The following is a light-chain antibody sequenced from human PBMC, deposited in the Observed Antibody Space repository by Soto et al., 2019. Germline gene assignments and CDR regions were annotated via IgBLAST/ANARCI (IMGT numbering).Light chain of an antibody. J-gene: IGLJ2*01. Sequence: QAVVTQPPSVSGAPGQRVTISCTGSSSNIGAGYDVHWYQQLPGTAPKLLIYLNNNRPSGVPDRFSGSRSGTSASLAITGLQAEDEADYYCQSYDSLSGSEVFGGGTKLTVL. CDR1: SSNIGAGYD. CDR2: LNN. CDR3: QSYDSLSGSEV. V-gene: IGLV1-40*01.